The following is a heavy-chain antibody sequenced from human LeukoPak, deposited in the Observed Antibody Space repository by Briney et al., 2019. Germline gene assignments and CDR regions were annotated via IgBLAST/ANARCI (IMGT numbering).Heavy chain of an antibody. Sequence: SETLSLTCSVSGGSISGYYWNWIRQPPGKGLEWIGYIYYDGSTNYNPSIKSRLTISFDTSENQFSLEVTSVTAADTAVYYCARRILGGSGWTFDYWGQGTLVSVSS. V-gene: IGHV4-59*01. CDR3: ARRILGGSGWTFDY. CDR2: IYYDGST. D-gene: IGHD6-19*01. CDR1: GGSISGYY. J-gene: IGHJ4*02.